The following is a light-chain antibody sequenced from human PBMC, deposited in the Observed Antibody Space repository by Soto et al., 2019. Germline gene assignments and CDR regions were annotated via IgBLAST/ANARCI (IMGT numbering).Light chain of an antibody. J-gene: IGKJ5*01. V-gene: IGKV3-20*01. CDR2: GAS. CDR1: QTVSRSY. CDR3: QQHDNLPIT. Sequence: ESVLTQSPGALSLSPGERATLSCRASQTVSRSYLAWYHQKPGQAPRLLIYGASTRATGIPDRFSGSGSGTDFTLTISRLEPEDSAVYYCQQHDNLPITFGQGTRLEIK.